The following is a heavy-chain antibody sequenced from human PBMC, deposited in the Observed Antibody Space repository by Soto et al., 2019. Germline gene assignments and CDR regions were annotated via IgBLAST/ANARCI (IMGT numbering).Heavy chain of an antibody. CDR1: GYSFTSYW. Sequence: PGESLKISCKGSGYSFTSYWIGWVRQMPGKGLEWMGIIYPGDSDTRYSPSFQGQVTISADKSISTAYLQWSSLKASDTAMYYCARSMAVTYYYYYYGMDVWGQGTTVTVSS. V-gene: IGHV5-51*01. J-gene: IGHJ6*02. CDR2: IYPGDSDT. D-gene: IGHD2-21*01. CDR3: ARSMAVTYYYYYYGMDV.